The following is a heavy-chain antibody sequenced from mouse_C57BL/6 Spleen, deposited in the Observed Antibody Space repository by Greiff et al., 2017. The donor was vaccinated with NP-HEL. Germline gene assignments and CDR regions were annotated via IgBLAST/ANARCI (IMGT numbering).Heavy chain of an antibody. V-gene: IGHV5-9-1*02. Sequence: EVQGVESGEGLVKPGGSLKLSCAASGFTFSSYAMSWVRQTPEKRLEWVAYISSGGDYIYYADTVKGRFTISRDNARNTLYLQMSSLKSEDTAMYYCTREDDYAAMDYWGQGTSVTVSS. J-gene: IGHJ4*01. CDR3: TREDDYAAMDY. CDR1: GFTFSSYA. CDR2: ISSGGDYI.